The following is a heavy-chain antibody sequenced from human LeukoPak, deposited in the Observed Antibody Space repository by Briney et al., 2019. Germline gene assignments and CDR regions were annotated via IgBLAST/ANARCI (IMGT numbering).Heavy chain of an antibody. Sequence: GGTLRLSCAASGFTFSGFAMSWIRQAPGKGLEWVSSISRSGESTFYADSVQGRFTISSDSSKNTLFLQMNNLRAEDAALYYCAKGLERESRLDSWGQGTLVTVSS. D-gene: IGHD1-1*01. J-gene: IGHJ4*02. CDR1: GFTFSGFA. V-gene: IGHV3-23*01. CDR3: AKGLERESRLDS. CDR2: ISRSGEST.